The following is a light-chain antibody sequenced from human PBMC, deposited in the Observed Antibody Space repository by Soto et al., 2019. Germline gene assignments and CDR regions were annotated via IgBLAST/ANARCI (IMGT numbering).Light chain of an antibody. CDR2: QAS. J-gene: IGKJ5*01. Sequence: DIQMTQSPSTLSASVADRVTITCRASQSIRNWLAWYQQKPGKAPKLLIHQASTLQSGVPSRFSGTGSGTEFTLTISNLQPDDFATYFCQQYNSFSLITFGQGTRLEI. CDR1: QSIRNW. CDR3: QQYNSFSLIT. V-gene: IGKV1-5*03.